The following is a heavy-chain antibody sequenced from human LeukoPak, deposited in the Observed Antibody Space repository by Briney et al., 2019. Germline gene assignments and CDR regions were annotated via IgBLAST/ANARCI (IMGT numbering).Heavy chain of an antibody. Sequence: PSETLSLTCTVSGGSISSYYWSWIRQPPGKGLEWIGNIYYSGSTNYNPSLKSRVTISVDTSKNQFSLKLRSVTAADTAVYYCARHSSGWYDPLTYWGQGTLVTVPS. CDR3: ARHSSGWYDPLTY. CDR1: GGSISSYY. CDR2: IYYSGST. J-gene: IGHJ4*02. V-gene: IGHV4-59*08. D-gene: IGHD6-19*01.